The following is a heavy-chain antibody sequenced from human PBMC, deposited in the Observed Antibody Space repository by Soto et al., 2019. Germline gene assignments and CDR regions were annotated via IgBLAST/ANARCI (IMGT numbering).Heavy chain of an antibody. J-gene: IGHJ3*02. Sequence: GGSLRLSCTASGFIVSDTYVNWVRQAPGKGLEWVSVISNRGDTHYADSVRGRFSLSRDISDNTLHLQMNNLRVEDTAVYYCAREPRYCLVGVSATTGDSYVIWGEGTLVTVSS. V-gene: IGHV3-66*01. CDR1: GFIVSDTY. CDR2: ISNRGDT. CDR3: AREPRYCLVGVSATTGDSYVI. D-gene: IGHD2-8*02.